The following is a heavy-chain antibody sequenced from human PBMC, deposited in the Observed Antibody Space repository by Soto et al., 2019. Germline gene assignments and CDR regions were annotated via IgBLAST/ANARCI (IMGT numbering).Heavy chain of an antibody. V-gene: IGHV1-2*02. CDR1: GYTFSGYY. J-gene: IGHJ6*02. D-gene: IGHD2-2*02. CDR3: ARSLTEGYCTITGCYTRPLYGMDV. CDR2: INPNSGGT. Sequence: ASVQVSCQASGYTFSGYYIHWLRQAPGQGLEWMGWINPNSGGTNYAQKFQGRVTVTRDTPTSTAYMELSRLTSDDTAVYYCARSLTEGYCTITGCYTRPLYGMDVWGQGTTVTAP.